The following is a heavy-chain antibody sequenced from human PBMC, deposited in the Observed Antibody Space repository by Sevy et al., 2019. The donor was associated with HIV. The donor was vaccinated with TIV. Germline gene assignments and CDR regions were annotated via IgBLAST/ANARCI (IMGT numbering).Heavy chain of an antibody. V-gene: IGHV3-7*01. D-gene: IGHD6-13*01. CDR2: INQDGTVI. J-gene: IGHJ2*01. CDR1: GFTSSGFW. Sequence: GGSLRLSCAGSGFTSSGFWMHWVRQAPGKGLEWVANINQDGTVIFYVDSVKGRFSISRDNSKNSVYLQMNSLRVADTAVYYCAKHYIHDIADGWYFDLWGRGTLVTVSS. CDR3: AKHYIHDIADGWYFDL.